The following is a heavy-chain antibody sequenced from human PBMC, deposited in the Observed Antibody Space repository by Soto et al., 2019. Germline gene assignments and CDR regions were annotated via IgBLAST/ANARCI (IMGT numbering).Heavy chain of an antibody. CDR2: VSYNSGTV. Sequence: PGGSLRLSFVASGFNFQDCAMYWVRQVPGKGLEWVSGVSYNSGTVGYADSVKGRFTVSRDNATKSLIFEMSSLRLEDTAFYICVKGMGYYYDSTNYFVGAFFDYWRRGTLVTVSS. CDR3: VKGMGYYYDSTNYFVGAFFDY. V-gene: IGHV3-9*01. J-gene: IGHJ4*02. D-gene: IGHD3-22*01. CDR1: GFNFQDCA.